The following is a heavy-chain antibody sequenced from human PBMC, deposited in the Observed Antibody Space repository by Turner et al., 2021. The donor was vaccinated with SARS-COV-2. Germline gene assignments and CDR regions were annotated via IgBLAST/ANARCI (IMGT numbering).Heavy chain of an antibody. CDR3: ASQAGYYDPDGYYPRRFDH. CDR2: MYYSGSA. Sequence: QLQESGPGLVKPSETLSLTCNVSGDSTSSVIYYWAWIRQSPGGALEWIGSMYYSGSAHANPSLKSRMTMSVDISRNQFSLRLTSVTAADAGVYYCASQAGYYDPDGYYPRRFDHWGRGALITVSS. CDR1: GDSTSSVIYY. D-gene: IGHD3-16*01. J-gene: IGHJ4*02. V-gene: IGHV4-39*01.